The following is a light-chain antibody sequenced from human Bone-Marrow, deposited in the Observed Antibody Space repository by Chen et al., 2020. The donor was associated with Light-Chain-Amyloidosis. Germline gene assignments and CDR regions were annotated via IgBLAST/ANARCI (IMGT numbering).Light chain of an antibody. V-gene: IGLV2-11*01. CDR2: DVS. CDR1: SGDVGGYYF. CDR3: SSYAGSYTWV. Sequence: QSALTQPRSVSGSPGQSIPISCTGTSGDVGGYYFVSWYQQHPGKAPQLIIYDVSKRPPGVPYRFAGSKSGNTASLPVHGLQAEDEADYYCSSYAGSYTWVFGGGTKLTVL. J-gene: IGLJ3*02.